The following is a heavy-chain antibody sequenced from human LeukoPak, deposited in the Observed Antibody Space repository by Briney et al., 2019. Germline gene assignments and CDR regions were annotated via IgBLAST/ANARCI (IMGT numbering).Heavy chain of an antibody. CDR3: ARVGHNYGYVDY. Sequence: PSETLSLTCAVSGYSISSGYCWGWIRQPPGKGLEWIGRIFPSGSTYFNPSLQSRVTISVDTSNNQFSLKLSSVTAADTAVYYCARVGHNYGYVDYWGQGTLVTVSS. D-gene: IGHD5-18*01. J-gene: IGHJ4*02. CDR1: GYSISSGYC. V-gene: IGHV4-38-2*01. CDR2: IFPSGST.